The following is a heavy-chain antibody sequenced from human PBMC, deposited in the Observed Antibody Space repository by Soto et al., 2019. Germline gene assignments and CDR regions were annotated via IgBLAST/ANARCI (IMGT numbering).Heavy chain of an antibody. Sequence: SETLSLTCTVSGGSISSSNNYWVLIRQPLGKGLEWIGNIDYSGSTYYNPSLKSRVTISLDTSKNQFSLKLSSVTAADTAVYYCARLAYCGGDCYYSYYYSYMDVWGKGTTVTVSS. CDR2: IDYSGST. D-gene: IGHD2-21*01. V-gene: IGHV4-39*01. CDR3: ARLAYCGGDCYYSYYYSYMDV. J-gene: IGHJ6*03. CDR1: GGSISSSNNY.